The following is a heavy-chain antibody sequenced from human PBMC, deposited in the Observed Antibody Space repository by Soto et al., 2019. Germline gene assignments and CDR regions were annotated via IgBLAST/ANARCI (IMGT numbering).Heavy chain of an antibody. CDR3: ARDPWAADY. D-gene: IGHD3-16*01. CDR1: GFTVSTKY. V-gene: IGHV3-66*01. CDR2: IYSGGSP. J-gene: IGHJ4*02. Sequence: PGGSLRLSCAASGFTVSTKYMSWVRQAPGKGLEWVSVIYSGGSPFYADSVRGRFTISRDNSKNTVNLQMNSLRAEDTAVYYCARDPWAADYWGQGTLVTVSS.